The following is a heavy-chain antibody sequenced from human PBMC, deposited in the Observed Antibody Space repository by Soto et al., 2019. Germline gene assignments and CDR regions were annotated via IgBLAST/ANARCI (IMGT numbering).Heavy chain of an antibody. J-gene: IGHJ3*02. CDR1: GFTFSSYA. V-gene: IGHV3-23*01. CDR2: ISGSGGST. CDR3: AKDLSARPLRPDAFDI. D-gene: IGHD4-17*01. Sequence: EVQLLESGGGLVQPGGSLRLSCAASGFTFSSYAMSWVRQAPGKGLEWVSAISGSGGSTYYADSVKGRFTISRDNSKNTLYLQMNSLRAEDTAVYYCAKDLSARPLRPDAFDIWGQGTMVTVSS.